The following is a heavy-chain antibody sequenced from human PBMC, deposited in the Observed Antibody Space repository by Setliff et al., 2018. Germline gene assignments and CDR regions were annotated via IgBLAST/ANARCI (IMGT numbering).Heavy chain of an antibody. D-gene: IGHD2-2*01. CDR3: ARGIGGYCSSMSCSNESWP. Sequence: SETLSLTCAVYSGSFSGYFWSWIRQPPGKGLEWIGEINHSGSTNYNPSLKSRVTISVDTSKNQFSLKLGSVTAADTAVYYCARGIGGYCSSMSCSNESWPWGQGTLVTVSS. V-gene: IGHV4-34*01. CDR2: INHSGST. J-gene: IGHJ5*02. CDR1: SGSFSGYF.